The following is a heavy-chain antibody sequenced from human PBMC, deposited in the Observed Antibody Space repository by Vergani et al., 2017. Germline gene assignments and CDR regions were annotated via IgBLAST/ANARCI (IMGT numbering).Heavy chain of an antibody. CDR2: ISYDGSNK. D-gene: IGHD3-22*01. J-gene: IGHJ4*02. CDR1: GFTFSSYG. CDR3: ARGAGYYYDSSHLFDY. Sequence: VQLVESGGGLVQPGGSLRLSCAASGFTFSSYGMHWVRQAPGKGLEWVAVISYDGSNKYYADSVKGRFTISRDNSKNTLYLQMNSLRAEDTAVYYCARGAGYYYDSSHLFDYWGQGTLVTVSS. V-gene: IGHV3-30*03.